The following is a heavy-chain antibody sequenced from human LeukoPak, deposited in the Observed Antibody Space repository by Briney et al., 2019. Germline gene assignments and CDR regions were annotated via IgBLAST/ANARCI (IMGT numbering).Heavy chain of an antibody. CDR1: GYTFTSYA. Sequence: ASVKVSCKASGYTFTSYAMNWVRQAPGQGLEWMGWINTNTGNPTYAQGFTGRFDFSLDTSVSTAYLQISSLKAEDTAVYYCARGLYRYNWNDIYFDYWGQGTLVTVSS. D-gene: IGHD1-1*01. CDR2: INTNTGNP. CDR3: ARGLYRYNWNDIYFDY. V-gene: IGHV7-4-1*02. J-gene: IGHJ4*02.